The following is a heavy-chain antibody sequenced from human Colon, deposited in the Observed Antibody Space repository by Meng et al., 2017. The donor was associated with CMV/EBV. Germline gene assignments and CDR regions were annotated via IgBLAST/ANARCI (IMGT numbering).Heavy chain of an antibody. CDR3: ARDSNLSGLAY. Sequence: VPLRESGPGLGKPSETLSRPCTVSVASITSYYWSWIRQPAGKGLEWIGRVYISGNTNYNPSLKSRVTMSIDTSKNQLSLNIRSVTAADTAVYYCARDSNLSGLAYWGQGALVTVSS. CDR2: VYISGNT. D-gene: IGHD3-10*01. V-gene: IGHV4-4*07. J-gene: IGHJ4*02. CDR1: VASITSYY.